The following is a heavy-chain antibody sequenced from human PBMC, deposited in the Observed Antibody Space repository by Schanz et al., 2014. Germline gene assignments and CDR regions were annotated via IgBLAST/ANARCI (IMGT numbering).Heavy chain of an antibody. CDR2: SSYDVSIK. D-gene: IGHD2-2*01. Sequence: HVQLVESGGGVVQPGRSLRLSCAASGFTFSSYAMRWVRQAPGKGLEWVALSSYDVSIKDYSDSVKGRFTISRDNSKDTLYLQMNSLRDEDTAVYYCARGPSRGTYYYGMDVWGQGTTVTVSS. V-gene: IGHV3-30*04. J-gene: IGHJ6*02. CDR1: GFTFSSYA. CDR3: ARGPSRGTYYYGMDV.